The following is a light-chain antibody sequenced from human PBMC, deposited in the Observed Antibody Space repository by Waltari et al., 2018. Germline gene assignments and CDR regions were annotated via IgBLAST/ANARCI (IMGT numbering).Light chain of an antibody. Sequence: EIVLTQSPGTLSLSPGARATLSCRASQSVSSSYLAWYQQKPGQAPRLLIYGASSRATGIPDRFSGSGSGTDFTLTISSLEPEDFAVYYCQQRSNWPWTFGQGTKVEIK. CDR2: GAS. V-gene: IGKV3D-20*02. CDR3: QQRSNWPWT. CDR1: QSVSSSY. J-gene: IGKJ1*01.